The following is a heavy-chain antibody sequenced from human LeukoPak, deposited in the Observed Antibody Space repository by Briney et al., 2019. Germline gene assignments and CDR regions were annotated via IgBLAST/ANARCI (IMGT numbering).Heavy chain of an antibody. CDR1: GGSISSYY. Sequence: SETLSLTCTVSGGSISSYYWSWIRQPPGKGLEWIGYIYYSGSTNYNPSLKSRVTISVDTSKNQFSLKLSSVTAADTAVYYCAREGDGYNSPIDYWGQGTLVTVSS. CDR2: IYYSGST. V-gene: IGHV4-59*12. CDR3: AREGDGYNSPIDY. J-gene: IGHJ4*02. D-gene: IGHD5-24*01.